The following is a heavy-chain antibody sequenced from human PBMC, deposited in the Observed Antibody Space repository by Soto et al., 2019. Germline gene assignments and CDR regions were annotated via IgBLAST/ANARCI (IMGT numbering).Heavy chain of an antibody. CDR2: IYHGGST. Sequence: SETLSLTCAVSGGSISSGGYSWSWVRQTSGKGLEWIGYIYHGGSTYYNPSLESRVTISVDKSKNQFSLKLNSVTAADTAVYYCARSWSGGGYCYCHAYWGQGALVTVSS. J-gene: IGHJ4*02. CDR3: ARSWSGGGYCYCHAY. V-gene: IGHV4-30-2*01. D-gene: IGHD2-21*02. CDR1: GGSISSGGYS.